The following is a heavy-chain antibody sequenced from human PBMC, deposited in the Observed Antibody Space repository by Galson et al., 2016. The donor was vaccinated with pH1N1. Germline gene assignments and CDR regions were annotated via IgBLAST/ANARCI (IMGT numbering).Heavy chain of an antibody. CDR3: ARELSCYPPCFYYYGMDV. J-gene: IGHJ6*02. D-gene: IGHD5-12*01. CDR2: ISPSGSTI. CDR1: GCTFSDYY. Sequence: FTCAGSGCTFSDYYMSWIRQAPGKGLEWASYISPSGSTIYYADSVKGRFTISRDNAKNSLYLQMNSLRSEDTAVYYCARELSCYPPCFYYYGMDVWGQGTTVTVSS. V-gene: IGHV3-11*04.